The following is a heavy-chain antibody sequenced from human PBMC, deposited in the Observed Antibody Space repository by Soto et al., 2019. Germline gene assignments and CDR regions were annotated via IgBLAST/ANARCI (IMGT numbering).Heavy chain of an antibody. J-gene: IGHJ4*02. Sequence: SETLSLTCTVSGGSISSSSYYWGWIRQPPGKGLEWIGSIYYSGSTYYNPSLKSRVTISVDTSKNQFSLKLSSVTAADTAVYYCARVLPSYGDYDQVGGDYWGQGTLVTVSS. CDR1: GGSISSSSYY. V-gene: IGHV4-39*01. CDR2: IYYSGST. D-gene: IGHD4-17*01. CDR3: ARVLPSYGDYDQVGGDY.